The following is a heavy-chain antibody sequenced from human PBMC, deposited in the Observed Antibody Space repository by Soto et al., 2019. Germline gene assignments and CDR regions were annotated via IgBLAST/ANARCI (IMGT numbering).Heavy chain of an antibody. CDR3: ARFTLIQLWPDAFDI. D-gene: IGHD5-18*01. J-gene: IGHJ3*02. Sequence: PGGSLRLSCAASGFTFSTYGMHWVRQAPGKGLEWVAVISYDGSNKYYADSVKGRFTISRDNSKNTLNLQMNSLRPEDTAVYYCARFTLIQLWPDAFDIWGQGTMVTVSS. CDR1: GFTFSTYG. V-gene: IGHV3-30*03. CDR2: ISYDGSNK.